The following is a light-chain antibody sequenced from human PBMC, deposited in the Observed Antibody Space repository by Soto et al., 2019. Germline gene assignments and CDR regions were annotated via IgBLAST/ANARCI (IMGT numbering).Light chain of an antibody. CDR1: QSVSSSY. CDR3: QQRSNWLT. V-gene: IGKV3D-20*02. CDR2: GAS. J-gene: IGKJ4*01. Sequence: EIVLTQSAGTLSLSPGERATLACRASQSVSSSYLAWYQQKPGQAPRLLIYGASSRATGIPDRFSGSGSGTDFTLTISSLEPEDFAVYYCQQRSNWLTFGGGTKVDIK.